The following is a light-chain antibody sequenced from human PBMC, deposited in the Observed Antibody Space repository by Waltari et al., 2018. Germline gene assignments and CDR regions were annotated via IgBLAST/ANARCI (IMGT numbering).Light chain of an antibody. V-gene: IGLV1-44*01. Sequence: QSLLTQPPSASGTPGQRVTIPCSGDRSNLGRRTVLWYHQLPGTAPKLLIYNNNQRPSGVPDRFSGSQSGTSASLAISGLQSEDEADYYCAAWDDSLTGPVFGTGTKVTVL. CDR3: AAWDDSLTGPV. CDR2: NNN. J-gene: IGLJ1*01. CDR1: RSNLGRRT.